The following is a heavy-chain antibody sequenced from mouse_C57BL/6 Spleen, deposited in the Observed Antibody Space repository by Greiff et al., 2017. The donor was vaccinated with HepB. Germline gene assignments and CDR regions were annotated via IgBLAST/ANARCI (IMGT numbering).Heavy chain of an antibody. CDR1: GYTFTSYW. CDR2: IHPNSGST. CDR3: AREEGNMVTTGGLDY. Sequence: QVQLQQPGAELVKPGASVKLSCKASGYTFTSYWMHWVKQRPGQGLEWIGMIHPNSGSTNYNEKFKSKATLTVDKSSSTAYMQLSSLTSEDSAVYYCAREEGNMVTTGGLDYWGQGTTLTVSS. D-gene: IGHD2-2*01. J-gene: IGHJ2*01. V-gene: IGHV1-64*01.